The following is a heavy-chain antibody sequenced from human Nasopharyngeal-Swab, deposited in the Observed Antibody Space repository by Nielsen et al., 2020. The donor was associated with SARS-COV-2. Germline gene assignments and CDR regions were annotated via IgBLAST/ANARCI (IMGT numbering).Heavy chain of an antibody. CDR3: ARSLIEYSSSSGYYYYYMDV. V-gene: IGHV1-18*04. CDR2: ISAYNGNT. D-gene: IGHD6-6*01. J-gene: IGHJ6*03. Sequence: ASVKVSCKASGYTFTSYGISWVRQAPGQGLEWMGWISAYNGNTNYAQKLQGRVTMTTDTSTSTAYMELSSLRSEDTAVYYCARSLIEYSSSSGYYYYYMDVWGKGTTVTVSS. CDR1: GYTFTSYG.